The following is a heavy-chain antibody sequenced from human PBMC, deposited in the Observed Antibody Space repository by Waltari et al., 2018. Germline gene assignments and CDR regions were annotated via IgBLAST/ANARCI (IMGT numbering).Heavy chain of an antibody. CDR3: ARAHSKYSSSWGV. CDR2: SNCSGGGT. Sequence: QVQLLQSGAEVKKPGASVRLSCKTSGYSFIDYYIHWVRQAPGQGLECMAISNCSGGGTKSAQNLQGRVTVTRDTSTTTVYMELNSLSSDDTAVYYCARAHSKYSSSWGVWGQGTTVTVSS. V-gene: IGHV1-46*01. J-gene: IGHJ6*02. D-gene: IGHD6-13*01. CDR1: GYSFIDYY.